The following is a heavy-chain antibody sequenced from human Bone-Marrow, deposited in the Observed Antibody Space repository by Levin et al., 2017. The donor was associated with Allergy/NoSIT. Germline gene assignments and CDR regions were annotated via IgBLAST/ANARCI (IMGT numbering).Heavy chain of an antibody. Sequence: SQTLSLTCTVSGGSVSSGSYYWSWIRQPPGKGLEWIGYIYYSGSTNYNPSLKSRVPISVDTSKNQFSLKLSSVTAADTAVYYCARTAVVAATHFDYWGQGTLVTVSS. CDR3: ARTAVVAATHFDY. CDR1: GGSVSSGSYY. V-gene: IGHV4-61*01. J-gene: IGHJ4*02. CDR2: IYYSGST. D-gene: IGHD2-15*01.